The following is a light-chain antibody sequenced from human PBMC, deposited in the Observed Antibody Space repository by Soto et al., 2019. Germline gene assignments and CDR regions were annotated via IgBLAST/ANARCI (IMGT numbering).Light chain of an antibody. J-gene: IGKJ5*01. Sequence: EIVLTQSPGTLSLSPGERATLSCRASQSVSSSYLAWYQQKPGQPPKLLIYWASTRESGVPDRFSGSGSGTDFTLTISSLQAEDAAIYYCQQYYAAPSTTFGQGTRLEIK. V-gene: IGKV3-20*01. CDR1: QSVSSSY. CDR3: QQYYAAPSTT. CDR2: WAS.